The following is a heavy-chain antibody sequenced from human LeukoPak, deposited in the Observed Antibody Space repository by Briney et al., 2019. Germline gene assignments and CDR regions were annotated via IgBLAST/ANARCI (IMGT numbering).Heavy chain of an antibody. Sequence: PGRSLRLSCAASGFTFSDYAMSWVRQAPGKGLEWVSTISGGGGSTYYADSVRGRFTISRDNSKDTLSLQMNSLRAEDTAVYYCAKAPSDNTGYWYFHHWGQGTLVTVSS. J-gene: IGHJ1*01. CDR2: ISGGGGST. CDR3: AKAPSDNTGYWYFHH. D-gene: IGHD3-22*01. CDR1: GFTFSDYA. V-gene: IGHV3-23*01.